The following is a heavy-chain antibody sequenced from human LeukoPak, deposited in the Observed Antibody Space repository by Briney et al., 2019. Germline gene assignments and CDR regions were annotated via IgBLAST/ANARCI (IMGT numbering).Heavy chain of an antibody. CDR1: GASISSGGYG. Sequence: MASQTLSLTRTLSGASISSGGYGWSWLRQHPGKGLEWFGYIYHSGSTYYCPSVKSRVTISVDTSKNQFSLKLGSVTAPDTAVYYCARDGGGHGFSYWGQGTLVTVSS. V-gene: IGHV4-31*03. CDR2: IYHSGST. CDR3: ARDGGGHGFSY. D-gene: IGHD3-16*01. J-gene: IGHJ4*02.